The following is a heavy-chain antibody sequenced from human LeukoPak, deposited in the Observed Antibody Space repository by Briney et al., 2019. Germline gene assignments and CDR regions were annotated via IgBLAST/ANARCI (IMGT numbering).Heavy chain of an antibody. CDR1: GFTFSSHA. Sequence: GGSLRLSCAASGFTFSSHAMSWVRQAPGKGLEWVSAISGGGDLTYYADYLKGRFTSSRDNSKNTLYLQMNSLRTEDTAVYYCARDWATVTTSGYWGQGTLVTVSS. V-gene: IGHV3-23*01. D-gene: IGHD4-17*01. J-gene: IGHJ4*02. CDR3: ARDWATVTTSGY. CDR2: ISGGGDLT.